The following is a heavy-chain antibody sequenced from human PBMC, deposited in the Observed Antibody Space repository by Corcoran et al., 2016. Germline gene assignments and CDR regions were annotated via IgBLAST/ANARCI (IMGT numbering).Heavy chain of an antibody. CDR3: TTSPMTMVRGALFDY. V-gene: IGHV3-15*01. CDR2: IKSKTDGGTT. D-gene: IGHD3-10*01. J-gene: IGHJ4*02. CDR1: GFTFSNAW. Sequence: EVQLVESGGGLVKPGGSLRLSCAASGFTFSNAWMSWVRQAPGKGLEWVGRIKSKTDGGTTDYAAPVKGRFTISRDDSKNTLYLQMNSLKTEDTAVYYCTTSPMTMVRGALFDYWGQGTLVTVSS.